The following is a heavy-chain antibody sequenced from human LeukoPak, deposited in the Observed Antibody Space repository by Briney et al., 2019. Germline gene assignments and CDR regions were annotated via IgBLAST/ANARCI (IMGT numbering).Heavy chain of an antibody. CDR3: ARDLVTLPPVTTGGRI. CDR1: GFTVSSSY. CDR2: IYSGGTT. V-gene: IGHV3-53*01. Sequence: GGSLRLSCAASGFTVSSSYMSWVRQAPGKGLEWVSVIYSGGTTYSADSVEGRFTISRDNSNNTLYLQMNSLRAEDTAVYYCARDLVTLPPVTTGGRIWGQGTLVTVSS. D-gene: IGHD4-17*01. J-gene: IGHJ4*02.